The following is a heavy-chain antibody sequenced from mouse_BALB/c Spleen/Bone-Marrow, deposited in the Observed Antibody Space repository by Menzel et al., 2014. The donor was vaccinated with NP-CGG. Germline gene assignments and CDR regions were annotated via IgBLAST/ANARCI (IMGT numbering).Heavy chain of an antibody. J-gene: IGHJ1*01. V-gene: IGHV1S135*01. Sequence: EVHLVESGPELEKPGASVKISCKASGYSFTGYSMNWVKQSNGKGLEWIGNIDPYYGGTTYNQKFKGKATLTVHKSSSTAYMQLKSLTSEDSAVYYCTRRGSSWCFDVWGAGTTVTVSS. CDR2: IDPYYGGT. D-gene: IGHD1-1*01. CDR3: TRRGSSWCFDV. CDR1: GYSFTGYS.